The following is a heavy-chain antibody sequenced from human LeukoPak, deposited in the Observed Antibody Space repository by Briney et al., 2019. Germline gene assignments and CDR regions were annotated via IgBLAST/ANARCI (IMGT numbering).Heavy chain of an antibody. CDR2: MYYSGST. CDR3: ARPYYYDSRIDP. CDR1: GGSISSGDYY. D-gene: IGHD3-22*01. J-gene: IGHJ5*02. Sequence: SQTMSLTCTVSGGSISSGDYYWSWIRQPPGKGLERIAYMYYSGSTYYNPSLKSRVTMSADTSKNQLSLKLSSVTAADTAVYYCARPYYYDSRIDPWGQGILVTVSS. V-gene: IGHV4-30-4*01.